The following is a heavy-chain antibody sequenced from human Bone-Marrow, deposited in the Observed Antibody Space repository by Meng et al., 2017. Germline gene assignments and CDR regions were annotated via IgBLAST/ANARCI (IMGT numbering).Heavy chain of an antibody. D-gene: IGHD1-26*01. V-gene: IGHV3-23*01. CDR1: GFTFSSYA. Sequence: GESLKISCAASGFTFSSYAMSWVRQAPGKGLEWVSAISGSGCSTYYAYSVKGRFTISRDNSKNTLYLQMNSLRAEDTAVYYCAKTTHRLVGAPMFDYWGQGTLVTVSS. CDR2: ISGSGCST. J-gene: IGHJ4*02. CDR3: AKTTHRLVGAPMFDY.